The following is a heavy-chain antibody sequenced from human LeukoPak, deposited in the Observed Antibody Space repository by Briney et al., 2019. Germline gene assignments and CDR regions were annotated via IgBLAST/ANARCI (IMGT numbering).Heavy chain of an antibody. CDR1: GGSISGGSSY. Sequence: PSQTLSLTCTVSGGSISGGSSYWSWIRQPAGKGLEWIGRIYISGSTNYNPSLKSRVTMSVDTSKNQFSLKLSSVTGADTAMYYCARTSYGDNAGGDCAYRGQGTLVTVSS. V-gene: IGHV4-61*02. CDR2: IYISGST. CDR3: ARTSYGDNAGGDCAY. J-gene: IGHJ4*02. D-gene: IGHD4-17*01.